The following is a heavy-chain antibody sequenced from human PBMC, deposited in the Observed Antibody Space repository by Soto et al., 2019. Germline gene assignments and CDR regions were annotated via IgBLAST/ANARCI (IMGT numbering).Heavy chain of an antibody. Sequence: QVQLVESGGGVVQPGRSLRLSCAASGFTFSTHAMHWVRQAPGKGLECVAIVSFDGSNKYYADSVKGRFTISRDNSKNTHDMQMSGLTPEDTAFYYCARDQTGITTAGGGRIDRWGQGTLVTVSS. V-gene: IGHV3-30-3*01. CDR1: GFTFSTHA. J-gene: IGHJ5*02. D-gene: IGHD6-13*01. CDR3: ARDQTGITTAGGGRIDR. CDR2: VSFDGSNK.